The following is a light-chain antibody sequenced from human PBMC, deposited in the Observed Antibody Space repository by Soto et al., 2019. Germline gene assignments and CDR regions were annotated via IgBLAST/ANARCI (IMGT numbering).Light chain of an antibody. V-gene: IGKV3D-15*01. CDR1: QSVSSN. Sequence: EILMTQSPATLSVSPGERATLSCRASQSVSSNLAWYQQKPGQAPRLLIYAASARATGIPARFSGSGSGTDFTLTISRLEPEDFAVYYCQQYGSSGTFGQGTKVDI. CDR2: AAS. CDR3: QQYGSSGT. J-gene: IGKJ1*01.